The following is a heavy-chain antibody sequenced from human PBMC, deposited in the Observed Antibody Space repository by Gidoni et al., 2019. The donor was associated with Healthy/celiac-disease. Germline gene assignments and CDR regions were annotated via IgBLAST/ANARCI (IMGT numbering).Heavy chain of an antibody. CDR3: ARKHYDSSGYYNWFDP. CDR1: SSYA. Sequence: SSYAMHWVRQAPGKGLEWVAVISYDGSNKYYADSVKGRFTISRDNSKNTLYLQMNSLRAEDTAVYYCARKHYDSSGYYNWFDPWGQGTLVTVSS. V-gene: IGHV3-30-3*01. D-gene: IGHD3-22*01. CDR2: ISYDGSNK. J-gene: IGHJ5*02.